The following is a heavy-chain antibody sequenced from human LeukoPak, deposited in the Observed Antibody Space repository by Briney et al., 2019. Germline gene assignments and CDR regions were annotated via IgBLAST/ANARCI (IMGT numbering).Heavy chain of an antibody. CDR2: ISWNSGSI. CDR1: GFTFDDYA. J-gene: IGHJ2*01. Sequence: PGRSLRLSCAASGFTFDDYAMHWVRQAPGKGLEWVSGISWNSGSIGYADSVKGRFTISRDNAKNSLYLQMDSLRAEDTALYYCAKDISASTRYFDLWGRGTPVTVSS. V-gene: IGHV3-9*01. CDR3: AKDISASTRYFDL.